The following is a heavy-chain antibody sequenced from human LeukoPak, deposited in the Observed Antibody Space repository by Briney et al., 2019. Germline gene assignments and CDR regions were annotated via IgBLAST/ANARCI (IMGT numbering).Heavy chain of an antibody. CDR1: RFTFSSDA. J-gene: IGHJ4*02. D-gene: IGHD1-26*01. V-gene: IGHV3-30-3*01. CDR3: AKDGDIVGATYFDY. CDR2: ISYDGSNK. Sequence: PGRSLRLSCADSRFTFSSDAMDWVREARITGMERVAVISYDGSNKYYADSVKGRFTISRDNSKNTLYLQMNSLRAEDTALYYCAKDGDIVGATYFDYWGQGTLVTVSS.